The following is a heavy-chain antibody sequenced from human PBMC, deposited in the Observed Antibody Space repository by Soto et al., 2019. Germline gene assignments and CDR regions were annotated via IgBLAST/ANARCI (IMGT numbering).Heavy chain of an antibody. V-gene: IGHV6-1*01. CDR3: ARQKSFFHF. D-gene: IGHD3-16*02. Sequence: SQTLPLTGDISMGSVYSNSAAWNLISQSPSRGLEWLGRTYYRSKLYNEYAVSVKSRITINPDTSKNQFSLQLNSVTPEDTAVYYCARQKSFFHFWGQG. J-gene: IGHJ4*02. CDR2: TYYRSKLYN. CDR1: MGSVYSNSAA.